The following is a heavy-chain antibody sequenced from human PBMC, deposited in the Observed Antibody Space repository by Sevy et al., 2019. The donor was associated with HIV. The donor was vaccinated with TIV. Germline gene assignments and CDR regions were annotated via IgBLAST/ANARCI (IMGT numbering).Heavy chain of an antibody. D-gene: IGHD3-22*01. CDR3: VNSICSSGYVDAFDI. CDR1: RFTFSSYA. J-gene: IGHJ3*02. V-gene: IGHV3-64D*06. CDR2: ISSNGCST. Sequence: GGSLRLSCSASRFTFSSYAMHWVRQAPGKGLEYVSAISSNGCSTYYAESVKGSFTNSRDNSKNTLYLQMTSLRAEDTAVYYCVNSICSSGYVDAFDIWGQGTMVTVSS.